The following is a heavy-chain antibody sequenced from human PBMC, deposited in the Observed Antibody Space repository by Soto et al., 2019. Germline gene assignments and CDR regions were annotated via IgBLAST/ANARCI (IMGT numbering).Heavy chain of an antibody. Sequence: PSETLSLTCTVSGGPIGSGDYYWGWIRHPPGKGLEWIGYIYYSGSTYYNPSLKSRVTISVDTSKNQFSLKLSSVTAADTAVYYCARGPTDYYDSRGHLAYWGQGTFVTVAS. J-gene: IGHJ4*02. CDR3: ARGPTDYYDSRGHLAY. V-gene: IGHV4-30-4*01. D-gene: IGHD3-22*01. CDR1: GGPIGSGDYY. CDR2: IYYSGST.